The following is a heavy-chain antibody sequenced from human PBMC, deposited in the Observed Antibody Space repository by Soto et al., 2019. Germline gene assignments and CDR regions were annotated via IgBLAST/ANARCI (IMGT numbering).Heavy chain of an antibody. Sequence: ASVKVSCKASGYTFNSYGISWVRQAPGQGLEWMGWISAYNGNTNYAQKLQGRVTMTTDTSTSTAYMELRSLRSDDTAVYYCARGMKHIVVVTAAFHGMDVWGQGTTVTVSS. V-gene: IGHV1-18*01. J-gene: IGHJ6*02. CDR1: GYTFNSYG. D-gene: IGHD2-21*02. CDR3: ARGMKHIVVVTAAFHGMDV. CDR2: ISAYNGNT.